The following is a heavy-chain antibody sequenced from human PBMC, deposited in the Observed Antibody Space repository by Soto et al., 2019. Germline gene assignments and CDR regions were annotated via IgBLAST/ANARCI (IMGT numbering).Heavy chain of an antibody. CDR3: ARDFSMVRGVIPDY. J-gene: IGHJ4*02. V-gene: IGHV3-48*02. D-gene: IGHD3-10*01. CDR2: ISSSSSTI. CDR1: GFTFSSYS. Sequence: XGSLLLSCAASGFTFSSYSMNWVRQAPGKGLEWVSYISSSSSTIYYADSVKGRFTISRDNAKNSLYLQMNSLRDEDTAVYYCARDFSMVRGVIPDYWGQGTLVTVSS.